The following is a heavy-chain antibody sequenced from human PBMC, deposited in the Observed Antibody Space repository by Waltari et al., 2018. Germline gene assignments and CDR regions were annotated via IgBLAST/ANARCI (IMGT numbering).Heavy chain of an antibody. CDR3: TTLDALWGG. D-gene: IGHD7-27*01. J-gene: IGHJ4*01. CDR2: FTPAGDE. V-gene: IGHV3-23*01. Sequence: EEQVLESGGGLVQPGGSLRLSCVTSGFTFASYTITWVRQAPGKGLGWVSTFTPAGDESYAESGKGRFTISRDKSQSMVFLQMNSLRTEDTALYYCTTLDALWGGWGHGTLVTVSS. CDR1: GFTFASYT.